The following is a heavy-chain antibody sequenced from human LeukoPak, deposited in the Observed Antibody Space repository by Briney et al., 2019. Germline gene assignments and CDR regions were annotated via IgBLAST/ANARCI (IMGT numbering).Heavy chain of an antibody. CDR1: GGSISSRSYY. Sequence: SETLSLTCTVSGGSISSRSYYWGWIRQPPGKGLEWIGSIYYSGSTYYNPSLKSRVTISVDTSKNQFSLKLSSVTAADTAVCYCARHHWRHYIRYYYGMDVWGQGTTVTVSS. D-gene: IGHD4-11*01. V-gene: IGHV4-39*01. J-gene: IGHJ6*02. CDR2: IYYSGST. CDR3: ARHHWRHYIRYYYGMDV.